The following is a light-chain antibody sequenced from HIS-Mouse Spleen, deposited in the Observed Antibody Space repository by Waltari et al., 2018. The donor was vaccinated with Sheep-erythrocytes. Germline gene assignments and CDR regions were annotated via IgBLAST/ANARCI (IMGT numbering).Light chain of an antibody. Sequence: AIRMTQSPSSFSASTGDRVTIPCRASQGISSYLAWYQQKPGKAPKLLFYAASTLQSGVPSRFSGSGSGTDFTLTISCLQSEDFATYYCQQYYSYPPTFGQGTKVEIK. V-gene: IGKV1-8*01. J-gene: IGKJ1*01. CDR3: QQYYSYPPT. CDR1: QGISSY. CDR2: AAS.